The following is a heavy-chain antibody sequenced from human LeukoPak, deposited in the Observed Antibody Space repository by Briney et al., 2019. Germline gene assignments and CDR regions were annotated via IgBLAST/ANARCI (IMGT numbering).Heavy chain of an antibody. Sequence: SETLSLTCTVSGYSISSGYYWGWIRQPPGKGLEWIGSIYHSGSTCYNPSLKSRVTISVDTSKNQFSLKLSSVTAADTAVYYCARGRQWLVLAAFDIWGQGTMVTVSS. CDR1: GYSISSGYY. CDR3: ARGRQWLVLAAFDI. J-gene: IGHJ3*02. D-gene: IGHD6-19*01. CDR2: IYHSGST. V-gene: IGHV4-38-2*02.